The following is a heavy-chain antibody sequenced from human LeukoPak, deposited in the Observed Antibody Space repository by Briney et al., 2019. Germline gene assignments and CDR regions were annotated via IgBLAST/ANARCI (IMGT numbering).Heavy chain of an antibody. CDR3: AREGLTGSDYYYYGMDV. CDR1: GFTVSSNY. V-gene: IGHV3-21*01. Sequence: GSLRLSCAASGFTVSSNYMSWVRQAPGKGLEWVSSISSSSSYIYYADSVKGRFTISRDSAKNSLYLQMNSLRAEDTAVYYCAREGLTGSDYYYYGMDVWGQGTTVTVSS. J-gene: IGHJ6*02. D-gene: IGHD3-9*01. CDR2: ISSSSSYI.